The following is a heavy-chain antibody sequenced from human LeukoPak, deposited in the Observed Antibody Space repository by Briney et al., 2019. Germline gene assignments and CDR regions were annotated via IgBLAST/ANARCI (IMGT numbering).Heavy chain of an antibody. CDR3: ARESYCSSTSCYYYGMDV. V-gene: IGHV1-69*13. CDR1: GYTFTSYA. J-gene: IGHJ6*02. CDR2: IIPIFGTA. Sequence: SVKVSCKASGYTFTSYAMNWVRQAPGQGLEWMGGIIPIFGTANYAQKSQGRVTITADESTSTAYMELSSLRSEDTAVYYCARESYCSSTSCYYYGMDVWGQGTTVTVSS. D-gene: IGHD2-2*01.